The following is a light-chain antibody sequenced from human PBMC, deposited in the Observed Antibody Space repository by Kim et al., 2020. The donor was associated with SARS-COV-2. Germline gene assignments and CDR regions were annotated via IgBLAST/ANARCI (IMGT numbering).Light chain of an antibody. V-gene: IGKV3-20*01. CDR2: GAS. J-gene: IGKJ4*01. CDR1: HSVSSSY. Sequence: SPRDRAYPSCRASHSVSSSYLAWYQQKPGQAPRLLIYGASSRATGIPDRFSGSGSRTDFTLTISRLEPEDVAVYYCQQYGSSPLTFGGGTKVDIK. CDR3: QQYGSSPLT.